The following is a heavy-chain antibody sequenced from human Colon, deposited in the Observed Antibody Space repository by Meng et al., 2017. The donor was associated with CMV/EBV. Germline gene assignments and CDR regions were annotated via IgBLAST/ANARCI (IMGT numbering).Heavy chain of an antibody. Sequence: GGSLRLSCTASGFSFNDYYMTWIRQAPGNGLESVSYISSDGAIIYYSDFVKGRFTISRDNAKNSLYLQMNSLRVEDTAVYYCAGGKEDYWGQGTMVTVSS. CDR2: ISSDGAII. CDR3: AGGKEDY. D-gene: IGHD4-23*01. V-gene: IGHV3-11*01. CDR1: GFSFNDYY. J-gene: IGHJ4*02.